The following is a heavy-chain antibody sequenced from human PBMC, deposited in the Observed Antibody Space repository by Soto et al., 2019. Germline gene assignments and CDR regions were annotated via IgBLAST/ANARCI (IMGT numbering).Heavy chain of an antibody. CDR1: GFTVSNNY. Sequence: EVQLVESGGGLIQPGGSLRLSCAVSGFTVSNNYMSWVRQAPGKGLEGVSVIYSGGYTAYGDSVKGRFTISRDNSKNTLTFQINGRRAGHTAVFYWGAQRGGGGYWGQGTLVTVSS. CDR2: IYSGGYT. J-gene: IGHJ4*02. CDR3: GAQRGGGGY. V-gene: IGHV3-53*01. D-gene: IGHD3-10*01.